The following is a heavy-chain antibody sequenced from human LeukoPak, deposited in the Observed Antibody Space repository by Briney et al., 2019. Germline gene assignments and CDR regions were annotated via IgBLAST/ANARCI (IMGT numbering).Heavy chain of an antibody. J-gene: IGHJ4*02. CDR1: GFTFSDLY. D-gene: IGHD6-13*01. Sequence: PGGSLRLSCVASGFTFSDLYMAWVRQAPGKGLEWVGRIRNKRSGYTTEYAASVKGRFTMSRDDSMNSLYLQMNSLRAEDTAVYYCAKEIAAAGKGDYWGQGTLVTVSS. CDR2: IRNKRSGYTT. CDR3: AKEIAAAGKGDY. V-gene: IGHV3-72*01.